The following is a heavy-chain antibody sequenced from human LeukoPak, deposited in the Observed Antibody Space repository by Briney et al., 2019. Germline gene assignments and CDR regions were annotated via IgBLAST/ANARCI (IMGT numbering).Heavy chain of an antibody. V-gene: IGHV3-30*18. D-gene: IGHD5-18*01. CDR3: AKDQTPVAWIQLWRHYYYGMDV. CDR1: GFTFSSYG. Sequence: GGSLRLSCAASGFTFSSYGMHWVRQAPGKGLEWVAVISYDGSNKYYADSVKGRFTISRDNSKNTLYLQMNSLRAEDTAVYYCAKDQTPVAWIQLWRHYYYGMDVWGQGTTVTVSS. CDR2: ISYDGSNK. J-gene: IGHJ6*02.